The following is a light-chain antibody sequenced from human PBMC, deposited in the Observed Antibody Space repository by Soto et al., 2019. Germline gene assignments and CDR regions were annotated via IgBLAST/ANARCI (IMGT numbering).Light chain of an antibody. Sequence: QSALTQPASVSGSPGQSITISCTGTSSDVGGYKYVSWYQQHPGKAPRLMIYEVSNRPSGVSYRFSGSKSCNTASLSISGLQAEDEADYYCSSYTSSSTHYVFGTGTKVTVL. CDR3: SSYTSSSTHYV. CDR1: SSDVGGYKY. V-gene: IGLV2-14*01. J-gene: IGLJ1*01. CDR2: EVS.